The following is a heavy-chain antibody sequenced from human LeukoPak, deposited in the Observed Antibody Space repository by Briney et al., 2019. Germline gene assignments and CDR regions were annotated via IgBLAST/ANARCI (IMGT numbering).Heavy chain of an antibody. D-gene: IGHD2-15*01. J-gene: IGHJ4*02. V-gene: IGHV3-30*18. CDR1: GFTFSTYG. Sequence: GGSLRLSCAASGFTFSTYGMHWVRQAPGKGLEWVAVVSYDGTNKYYADSVKGRFTISRDNSENTLYLQMNSPRAEDTAVYYCAKQGFCSGGICYGIYFDHWGQGTLVTDSS. CDR2: VSYDGTNK. CDR3: AKQGFCSGGICYGIYFDH.